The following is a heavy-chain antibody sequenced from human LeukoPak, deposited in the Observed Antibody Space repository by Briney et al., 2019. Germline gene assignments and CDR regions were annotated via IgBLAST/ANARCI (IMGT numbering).Heavy chain of an antibody. CDR3: ARGQTSYSSSWYFSRGNWFDP. CDR2: INPNSGGT. Sequence: ASVKVSCKASGYTFSGHYMHWVRQAPGQGLEWMGWINPNSGGTNYAQKFQGRVTMTRDTSISTAYMELSRLRSDDTAVYYCARGQTSYSSSWYFSRGNWFDPWGQGTLVTVSS. V-gene: IGHV1-2*02. J-gene: IGHJ5*02. CDR1: GYTFSGHY. D-gene: IGHD6-13*01.